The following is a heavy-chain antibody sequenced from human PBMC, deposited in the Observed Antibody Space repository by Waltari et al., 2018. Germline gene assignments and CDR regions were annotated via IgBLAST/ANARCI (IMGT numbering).Heavy chain of an antibody. J-gene: IGHJ4*02. CDR1: GFTFSSYA. CDR3: ARDLRGLGEFSY. V-gene: IGHV3-30*07. D-gene: IGHD3-16*01. Sequence: QVQLVESGGGVVQPGRSLRLSCAASGFTFSSYAMHWVRQAPGKGLEWVAVISYDGSNKYYADAVKGRFTISRDNSKNSLYLQMNSLRAEDTAVYYCARDLRGLGEFSYWGQGTLVTVSS. CDR2: ISYDGSNK.